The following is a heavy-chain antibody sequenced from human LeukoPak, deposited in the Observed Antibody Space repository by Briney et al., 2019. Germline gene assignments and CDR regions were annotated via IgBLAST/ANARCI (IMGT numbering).Heavy chain of an antibody. CDR1: GGSISSSSYC. J-gene: IGHJ3*02. CDR2: IYYSGST. V-gene: IGHV4-39*07. Sequence: SETLSLTCTVSGGSISSSSYCWGWIRQPPGKGLEWIGSIYYSGSTYYNPSLKSRVTMSVDTSKNQFSLKLSSVTAADTAVYYCARGTDFWSGYDAFDIWGQGTMVTVSS. CDR3: ARGTDFWSGYDAFDI. D-gene: IGHD3-3*01.